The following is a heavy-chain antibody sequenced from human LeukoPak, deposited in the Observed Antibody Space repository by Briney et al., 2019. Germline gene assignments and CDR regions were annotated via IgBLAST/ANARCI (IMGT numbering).Heavy chain of an antibody. CDR2: INQDGSEK. J-gene: IGHJ4*02. CDR1: GFTFSSYS. D-gene: IGHD4-17*01. CDR3: ARYGALDY. V-gene: IGHV3-7*04. Sequence: PGGSLRLSCAASGFTFSSYSMNWVRQAPGKGLQWVANINQDGSEKYYVDSVKGRFTISRDNAKNSLYLQMKSLRTEDTAVYYCARYGALDYWGQGTLVTVSS.